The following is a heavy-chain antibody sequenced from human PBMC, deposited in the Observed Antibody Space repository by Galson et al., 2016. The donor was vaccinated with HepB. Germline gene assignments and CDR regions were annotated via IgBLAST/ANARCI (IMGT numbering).Heavy chain of an antibody. CDR3: ARDPRGVYSSSSLSWIRTGLMDV. D-gene: IGHD6-6*01. CDR1: GFTFSSYA. Sequence: SLRLSCAASGFTFSSYAMHWVRQAPGRGLERVAVISYDGSNKYYADSVWGRFTISRDNSKNTLFLQIDSLRAEDTAVYYCARDPRGVYSSSSLSWIRTGLMDVWGQGTTVTVSS. J-gene: IGHJ6*02. CDR2: ISYDGSNK. V-gene: IGHV3-30*04.